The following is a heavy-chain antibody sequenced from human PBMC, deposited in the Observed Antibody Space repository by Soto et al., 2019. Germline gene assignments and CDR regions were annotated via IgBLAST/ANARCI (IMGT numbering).Heavy chain of an antibody. D-gene: IGHD3-10*01. J-gene: IGHJ4*02. V-gene: IGHV4-4*02. CDR2: TYHSGST. CDR1: GASISSDNW. CDR3: ARVSAATMLRGVIIN. Sequence: PSETLSLTCDVSGASISSDNWWGWVRQPPGKGLEWIGETYHSGSTNYNPSLKSRVTISVDKSKNQFPLKLTSVTAADTAIYYCARVSAATMLRGVIINWGRGTLVTVSS.